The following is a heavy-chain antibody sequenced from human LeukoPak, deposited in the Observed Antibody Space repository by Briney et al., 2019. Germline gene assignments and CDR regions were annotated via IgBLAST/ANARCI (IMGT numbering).Heavy chain of an antibody. CDR1: GFTFGTYA. CDR3: TRYSGRTDY. Sequence: PGRFLRLSCTSSGFTFGTYAVSWFRQAPGKGLEWVAFIRSKTFGGTTEYAASVKGRFTISRDDSKGIAYLQMNSLKTEDTAVYYCTRYSGRTDYWGQGTLVSVSS. CDR2: IRSKTFGGTT. J-gene: IGHJ4*02. V-gene: IGHV3-49*03. D-gene: IGHD5-18*01.